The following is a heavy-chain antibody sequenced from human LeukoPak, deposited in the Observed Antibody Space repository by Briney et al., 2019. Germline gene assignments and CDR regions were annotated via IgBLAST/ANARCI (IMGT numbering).Heavy chain of an antibody. J-gene: IGHJ3*02. V-gene: IGHV3-48*02. Sequence: GGSLRLSCAASGFTFSSYSMNWVRQPPGKGLEWVSYINIISSEIYYGDSVKGRFTISTDNAKNSVYLQMNSLRDEDTAVYYCARDRAYAFDNWGQGTMVTVSS. CDR3: ARDRAYAFDN. CDR2: INIISSEI. D-gene: IGHD3-10*01. CDR1: GFTFSSYS.